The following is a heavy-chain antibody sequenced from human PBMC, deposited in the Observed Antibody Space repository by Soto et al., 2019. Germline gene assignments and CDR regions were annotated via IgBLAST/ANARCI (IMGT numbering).Heavy chain of an antibody. CDR1: GGTFSSYA. CDR2: IIPIFGTA. V-gene: IGHV1-69*13. D-gene: IGHD4-4*01. Sequence: SVKVSCKXSGGTFSSYAISWVRQAPGQGLEWMGGIIPIFGTANYTQKFQGRVTITADESTSTAYMELSSLRSEDTAVYYCARDPRTTVTTYAAPFDPWGQGTLVTVSS. CDR3: ARDPRTTVTTYAAPFDP. J-gene: IGHJ5*02.